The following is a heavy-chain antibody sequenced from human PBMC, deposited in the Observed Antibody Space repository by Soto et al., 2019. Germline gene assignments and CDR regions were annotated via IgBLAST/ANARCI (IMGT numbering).Heavy chain of an antibody. CDR2: IRSKAYGGTT. CDR1: GLTFGDYA. V-gene: IGHV3-49*03. D-gene: IGHD6-19*01. J-gene: IGHJ4*02. CDR3: AKVVYQWQWLIFDY. Sequence: GGSLRLSCTASGLTFGDYAMSWFRQAPGKGLEWVGFIRSKAYGGTTEYAASVKGRFTISRDDSKSIAYLQMNSLKTEDTAVYYCAKVVYQWQWLIFDYWGQGTLVTVSS.